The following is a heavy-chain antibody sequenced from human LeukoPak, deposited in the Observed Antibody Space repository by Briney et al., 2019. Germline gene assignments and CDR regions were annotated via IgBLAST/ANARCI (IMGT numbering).Heavy chain of an antibody. J-gene: IGHJ5*02. CDR2: INHSGST. V-gene: IGHV4-34*01. Sequence: SETLSLTCAVYGGSFSGYYWSWIRQPPGKGLEWIGEINHSGSTNYNPSLKSRVTISVDTSKNQFSLKLSSVTAADTAVYYCARETFGELLIGFNWFDPWGQGTLVTVSS. CDR1: GGSFSGYY. D-gene: IGHD3-10*01. CDR3: ARETFGELLIGFNWFDP.